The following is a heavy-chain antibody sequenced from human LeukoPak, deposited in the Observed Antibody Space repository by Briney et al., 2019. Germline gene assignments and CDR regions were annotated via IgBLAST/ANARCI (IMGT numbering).Heavy chain of an antibody. J-gene: IGHJ4*02. CDR2: MNPNSGNT. V-gene: IGHV1-8*01. CDR1: GYTFTSYD. CDR3: ARAQKTYYYGSGSR. Sequence: ASVKVSCKASGYTFTSYDINWVRQATGQGLEWMGWMNPNSGNTGYAQKFQGRVTMTRNTSISTAYMELSSLRSEDTAVHYCARAQKTYYYGSGSRWGQGTLVTVSS. D-gene: IGHD3-10*01.